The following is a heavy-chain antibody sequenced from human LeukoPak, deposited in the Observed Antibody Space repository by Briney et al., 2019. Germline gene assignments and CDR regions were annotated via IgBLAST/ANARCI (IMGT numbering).Heavy chain of an antibody. CDR3: TRDFDFSSAI. Sequence: GGSLRLSCAASGFTFSNYAMNWVRQAPGKGLEWVSSISGGGGGTFYADSVKGRFTISRDNSKNTLYLQMNSLRAEDTAVYYCTRDFDFSSAIWGQGTLVTVSS. V-gene: IGHV3-23*01. CDR1: GFTFSNYA. CDR2: ISGGGGGT. J-gene: IGHJ4*02. D-gene: IGHD3-3*01.